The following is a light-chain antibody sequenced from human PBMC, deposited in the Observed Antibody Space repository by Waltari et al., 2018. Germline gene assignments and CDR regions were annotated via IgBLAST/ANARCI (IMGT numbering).Light chain of an antibody. Sequence: VLTQSPVTLSSSAGDRASLSCRASESVYKYLAWYQQRPGQPPRLLIYDTSNRAAGVPGRFSGSGYGTDFTLTITSLEAEDFAVYFCQQGSILPLTFGGGTRVEIK. CDR3: QQGSILPLT. CDR1: ESVYKY. CDR2: DTS. J-gene: IGKJ4*01. V-gene: IGKV3-11*01.